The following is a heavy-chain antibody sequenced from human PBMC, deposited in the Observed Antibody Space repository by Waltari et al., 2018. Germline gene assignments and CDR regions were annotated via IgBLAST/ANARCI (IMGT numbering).Heavy chain of an antibody. D-gene: IGHD5-12*01. V-gene: IGHV3-48*03. Sequence: EVQLVESGGGLVQPGESLSLFCVASGFTFSSYEMNWGRQAQGKVLEWRSSISSSGTTIYYADAVRGRVTISRDNAKNSLYLQMNSLRAEDTALYYCARGGGHEWGPSYWGQGTLVNVSP. J-gene: IGHJ4*02. CDR2: ISSSGTTI. CDR3: ARGGGHEWGPSY. CDR1: GFTFSSYE.